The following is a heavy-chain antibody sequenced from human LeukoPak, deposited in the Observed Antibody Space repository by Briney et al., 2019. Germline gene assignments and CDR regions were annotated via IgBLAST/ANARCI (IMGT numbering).Heavy chain of an antibody. Sequence: PSETLSLTCTVSGGSISNSNYYWGWIRRTPGKGLEWIGNIYFSGSTYYNPSLKSRVTISMDTSKNQFSLKLSSVTAADTAVYYCATYHCTGVSCYANWFDPWGQGTLVTVSS. V-gene: IGHV4-39*07. D-gene: IGHD2-15*01. CDR3: ATYHCTGVSCYANWFDP. CDR2: IYFSGST. J-gene: IGHJ5*02. CDR1: GGSISNSNYY.